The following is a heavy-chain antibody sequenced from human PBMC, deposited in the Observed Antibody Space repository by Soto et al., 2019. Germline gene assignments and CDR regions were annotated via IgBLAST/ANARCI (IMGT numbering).Heavy chain of an antibody. CDR1: GGSISSSSYY. CDR2: IYYSGST. D-gene: IGHD3-10*01. Sequence: QLQLQESGPGLVKPSETLSLTCTVSGGSISSSSYYWGWIRQPPGKGLEWIGSIYYSGSTYYNPSPQSRVTISSDTSKNKSSPKLGSVAAADAAVYYCAGHGAYGSAGYSYYYYYMDVWGKGTTVTVSS. CDR3: AGHGAYGSAGYSYYYYYMDV. J-gene: IGHJ6*03. V-gene: IGHV4-39*01.